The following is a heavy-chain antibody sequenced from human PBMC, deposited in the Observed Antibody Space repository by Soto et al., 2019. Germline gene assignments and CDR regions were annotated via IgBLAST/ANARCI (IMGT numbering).Heavy chain of an antibody. V-gene: IGHV3-53*01. CDR3: AXFEYSSPGGHYYYGMDV. CDR1: GFTVSSNY. Sequence: GGSLRLSCAASGFTVSSNYMSWVRQAPGKGLEWVSVIYSGGSTYYADSVKGRFTISRDNSKNTLYLQMNSLRAEDTAVYYCAXFEYSSPGGHYYYGMDVWGQGTTVTVSS. CDR2: IYSGGST. J-gene: IGHJ6*02. D-gene: IGHD6-6*01.